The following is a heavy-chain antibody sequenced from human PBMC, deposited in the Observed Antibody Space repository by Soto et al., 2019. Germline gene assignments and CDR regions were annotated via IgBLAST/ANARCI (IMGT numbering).Heavy chain of an antibody. CDR3: AKSTGGTANGMGV. V-gene: IGHV3-9*01. Sequence: EVQVVESGGGLVQPGRSLRLSCAASGLSFDDYAMHWVRQAPGKGLEWVSGISWNSGTIGYADSVKGRFTISRDNAKNSLYRQMNSLRAEDTALYYCAKSTGGTANGMGVWGQGTTVTVSS. CDR2: ISWNSGTI. CDR1: GLSFDDYA. J-gene: IGHJ6*02. D-gene: IGHD2-8*02.